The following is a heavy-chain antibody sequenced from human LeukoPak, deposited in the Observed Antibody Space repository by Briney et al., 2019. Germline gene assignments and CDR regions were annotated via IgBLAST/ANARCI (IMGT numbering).Heavy chain of an antibody. D-gene: IGHD6-19*01. Sequence: PGGSLRLSCAASGLTFSSYWMHWVRQAPGKGLVWVSRIKSDGSSISYADSVKGRFTISRDNSKNTLYLQMGSLRAEDMAVYYCARVEAVAGSKYFDYWGQGTLVTVSS. CDR3: ARVEAVAGSKYFDY. CDR2: IKSDGSSI. V-gene: IGHV3-74*01. J-gene: IGHJ4*02. CDR1: GLTFSSYW.